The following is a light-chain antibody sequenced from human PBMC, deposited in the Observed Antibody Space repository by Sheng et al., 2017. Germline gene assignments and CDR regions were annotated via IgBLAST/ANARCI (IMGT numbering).Light chain of an antibody. CDR3: QQYGSSPT. CDR2: GAS. Sequence: EIVLTQSPGTLSLSPGERATLSCRASQSVNGNYLAWFQQRPGQAPRLLIYGASSRATGIADRFSGSGSGTDFTLSISRLEPEDFAVYYCQQYGSSPTFGQGTRLEIK. CDR1: QSVNGNY. J-gene: IGKJ5*01. V-gene: IGKV3-20*01.